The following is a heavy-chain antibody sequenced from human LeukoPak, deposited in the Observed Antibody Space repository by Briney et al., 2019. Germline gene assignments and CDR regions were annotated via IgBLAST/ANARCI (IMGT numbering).Heavy chain of an antibody. CDR2: INHSGST. J-gene: IGHJ4*02. D-gene: IGHD3-10*01. Sequence: KASETLSLTCAVYGVSFSGYFWSWIRRPLGKGLEWIGEINHSGSTNYNPSLKSRVTISIDTSKNQFPLKLSSMTAADTAVYYCARYGSVFDDWGQGTLVTVSS. CDR3: ARYGSVFDD. V-gene: IGHV4-34*01. CDR1: GVSFSGYF.